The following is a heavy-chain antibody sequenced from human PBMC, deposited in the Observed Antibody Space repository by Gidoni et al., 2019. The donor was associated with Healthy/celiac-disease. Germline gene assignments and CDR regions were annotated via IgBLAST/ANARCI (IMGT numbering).Heavy chain of an antibody. J-gene: IGHJ4*02. D-gene: IGHD3-22*01. CDR2: IYYSGST. V-gene: IGHV4-61*01. Sequence: QVQLQESGPGLVKPSETLSPTCTVSGGSVSSGSYYWSWIRQPPGKGLEWIGYIYYSGSTNYNPSLKSRVTISVDTSKNQFSLKLSSVTAADTAVYYCARSAASLFTYYYDSSGYSDYWGQGTLVTVSS. CDR3: ARSAASLFTYYYDSSGYSDY. CDR1: GGSVSSGSYY.